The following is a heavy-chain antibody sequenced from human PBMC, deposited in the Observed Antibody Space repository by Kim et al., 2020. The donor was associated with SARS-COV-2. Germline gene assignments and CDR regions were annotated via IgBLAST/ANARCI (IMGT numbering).Heavy chain of an antibody. J-gene: IGHJ2*01. V-gene: IGHV4-59*01. Sequence: SETLSLTCTVSGGSISSYYWSWIRQPPGKGLEWIGYIYYSGSTNYNPSLKSRVTISVDTSKNQFSLKLSSVTAADTAVYYCARGHGIDGYNCLWGCSYWYFDLWGRGTLVTVSS. CDR2: IYYSGST. CDR1: GGSISSYY. D-gene: IGHD5-12*01. CDR3: ARGHGIDGYNCLWGCSYWYFDL.